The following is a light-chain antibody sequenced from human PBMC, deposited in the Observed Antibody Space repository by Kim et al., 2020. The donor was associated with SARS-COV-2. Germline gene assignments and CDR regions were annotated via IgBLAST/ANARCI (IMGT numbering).Light chain of an antibody. CDR2: DNN. CDR3: VTWDRSLSAVV. Sequence: PGQKVTISCAGSFNMGKNGVTWYQQVRRTAPKRLSYDNNKRPSGIPDRLSGSKSGMSATLGITGLQTGDGADYYCVTWDRSLSAVVFGGGTQLTVL. J-gene: IGLJ2*01. V-gene: IGLV1-51*01. CDR1: SFNMGKNG.